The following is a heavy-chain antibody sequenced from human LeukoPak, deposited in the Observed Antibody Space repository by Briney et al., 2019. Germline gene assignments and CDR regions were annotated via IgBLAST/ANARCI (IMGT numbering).Heavy chain of an antibody. D-gene: IGHD2-2*01. V-gene: IGHV4-61*08. J-gene: IGHJ6*02. CDR2: IYYSGST. CDR3: ARENPGYCSSTSCYGTDV. CDR1: GGSISSGGYY. Sequence: SETLSLTCTVSGGSISSGGYYWSWIRQHPGKGLEWIGYIYYSGSTNYNPSLKSRVTISVDTSKNQFSLKLSSVTAADTAVYYCARENPGYCSSTSCYGTDVWGQGTTVTVSS.